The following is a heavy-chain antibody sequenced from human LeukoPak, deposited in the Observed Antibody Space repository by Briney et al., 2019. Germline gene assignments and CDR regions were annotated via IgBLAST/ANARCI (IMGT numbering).Heavy chain of an antibody. CDR1: GFTFSSYS. Sequence: KTGGSLRLSCAASGFTFSSYSMNWVRQAPGKGLEWVSSISSSSSYIYYADSVKGRFTISRDNAKNSLYLQMNSLRAEDTAVYYCARGSYCIGGSCFDYWGQGTLVTVSS. CDR2: ISSSSSYI. D-gene: IGHD2-15*01. J-gene: IGHJ4*02. CDR3: ARGSYCIGGSCFDY. V-gene: IGHV3-21*01.